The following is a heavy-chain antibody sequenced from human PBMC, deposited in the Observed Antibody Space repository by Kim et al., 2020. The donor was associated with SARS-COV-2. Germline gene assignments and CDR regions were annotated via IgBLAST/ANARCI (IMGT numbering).Heavy chain of an antibody. Sequence: ASVKVSCKASGYTFTSYGISWVRQAPGQGLEWMGWISAYNGNTNYAQKLQGRVTMTTDTSTSTAYMELRSLRSDDTSVYYCARGTKIRTKRITMIVVVPDAFDIWGQGTMVTVSS. CDR3: ARGTKIRTKRITMIVVVPDAFDI. V-gene: IGHV1-18*01. D-gene: IGHD3-22*01. CDR1: GYTFTSYG. CDR2: ISAYNGNT. J-gene: IGHJ3*02.